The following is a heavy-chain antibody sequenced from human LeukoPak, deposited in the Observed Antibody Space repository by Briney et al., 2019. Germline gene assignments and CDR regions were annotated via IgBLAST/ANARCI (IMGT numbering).Heavy chain of an antibody. V-gene: IGHV3-23*01. CDR1: RFTFSNYA. CDR2: ISGTGGST. Sequence: GGSLRLSCAASRFTFSNYAMSWVRQPPGKGLEWVSAISGTGGSTYYADSVKGRFTISRDNSKNTLYLQMNSLRAEDTAVYYCAKLPFLEWFNDFDYWGQGTLVTVSS. CDR3: AKLPFLEWFNDFDY. D-gene: IGHD3-3*02. J-gene: IGHJ4*02.